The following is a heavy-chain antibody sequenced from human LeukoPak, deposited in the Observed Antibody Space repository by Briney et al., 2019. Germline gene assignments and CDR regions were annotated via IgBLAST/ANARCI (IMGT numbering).Heavy chain of an antibody. CDR1: GFTFSTYA. V-gene: IGHV3-23*01. Sequence: GGSLRLSCAASGFTFSTYAMSWVRQAPGKGLEWVSAISGSTGRTYYADSVKGRFSISRDDANNSVYLQMNNLRAEDTAVYYCAAVSDYWGQGTLVTVSS. J-gene: IGHJ4*02. CDR3: AAVSDY. CDR2: ISGSTGRT.